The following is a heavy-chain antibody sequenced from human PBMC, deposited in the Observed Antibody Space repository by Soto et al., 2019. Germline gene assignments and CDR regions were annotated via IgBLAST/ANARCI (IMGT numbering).Heavy chain of an antibody. Sequence: GESLKISCKGSGYSFTSYWIGWVRQMPGKGLEWMGIIYPGDSDTRYSPSFQGQVTITRDTSASTAYMELSSLRSEDTAVYYCARAPREVFGVVIVYFDYWGQGTLVTVSS. CDR2: IYPGDSDT. J-gene: IGHJ4*02. CDR1: GYSFTSYW. CDR3: ARAPREVFGVVIVYFDY. D-gene: IGHD3-3*01. V-gene: IGHV5-51*01.